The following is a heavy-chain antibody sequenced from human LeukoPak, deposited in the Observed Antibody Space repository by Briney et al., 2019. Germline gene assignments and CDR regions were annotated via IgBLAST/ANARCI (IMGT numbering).Heavy chain of an antibody. CDR2: ISYDGSNK. Sequence: PGRSLRLSCAASGFTFSSYGMHWVRQAPGNGLEWAAVISYDGSNKYYADSVKGRFTISRDNTKNTLYLQMNSLRAEDRAVYYCVKDEEYSYGLNYCYYYYGMDVWGQGTTVSVSS. J-gene: IGHJ6*02. D-gene: IGHD5-18*01. CDR1: GFTFSSYG. V-gene: IGHV3-30*18. CDR3: VKDEEYSYGLNYCYYYYGMDV.